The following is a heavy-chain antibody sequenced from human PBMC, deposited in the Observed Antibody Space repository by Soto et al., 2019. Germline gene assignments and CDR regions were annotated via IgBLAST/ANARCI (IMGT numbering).Heavy chain of an antibody. D-gene: IGHD1-26*01. CDR1: GYSISIGNY. J-gene: IGHJ4*02. CDR3: ARVLGAPLYYFDY. CDR2: IYQSGST. Sequence: PSETLSLTCPVSGYSISIGNYWGWIRQPPGKRLEWIGSIYQSGSTYYNPSLRSRATISVDTSKNQFSLKLSSVTAADTAVYYCARVLGAPLYYFDYWGKGILVTVS. V-gene: IGHV4-38-2*02.